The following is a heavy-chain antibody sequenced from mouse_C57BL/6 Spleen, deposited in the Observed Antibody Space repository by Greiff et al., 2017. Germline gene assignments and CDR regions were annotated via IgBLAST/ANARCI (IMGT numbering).Heavy chain of an antibody. CDR2: IYPGDGDT. CDR3: ARGGGLRYFDV. J-gene: IGHJ1*03. V-gene: IGHV1-82*01. D-gene: IGHD2-2*01. CDR1: GYAISSSW. Sequence: QVQLQQSGPELVKPGASVKISCKASGYAISSSWMNWVKQRPGKGLEWIGRIYPGDGDTNYTGKFKGKATLTADKSSSTAYMQLSSLTSEDSAVFFCARGGGLRYFDVWGTGTTVTVSS.